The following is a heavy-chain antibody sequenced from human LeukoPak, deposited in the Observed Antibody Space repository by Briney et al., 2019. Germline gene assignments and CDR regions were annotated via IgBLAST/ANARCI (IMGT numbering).Heavy chain of an antibody. CDR3: TRDLGTYKSYGSIFFDY. CDR2: ISAYNGDI. Sequence: RGASVKVSCKVSGYTLTELSMHWVRQAPGQGPEWMGWISAYNGDIIYGQKFQGRVTMTTDTSTSTAYMELRSLRSDDTAVYYCTRDLGTYKSYGSIFFDYWGQGALVTVSS. V-gene: IGHV1-18*01. D-gene: IGHD3-10*01. CDR1: GYTLTELS. J-gene: IGHJ4*02.